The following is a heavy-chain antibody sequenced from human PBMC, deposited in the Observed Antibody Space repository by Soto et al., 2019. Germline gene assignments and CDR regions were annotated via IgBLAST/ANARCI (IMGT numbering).Heavy chain of an antibody. V-gene: IGHV2-5*02. Sequence: QITLRESGPTLVKPTQTLTLTCTFSGFSLSTSGVGVGWIRQPPGKALECLGIIYWDDDKRYSPSLKNRLTITKYTSKSHVVLTMTNMDPVDTAMYFCAHRLCDSSCYWDVGYFDYWGLGTLVTVSS. D-gene: IGHD3-22*01. CDR1: GFSLSTSGVG. J-gene: IGHJ4*02. CDR3: AHRLCDSSCYWDVGYFDY. CDR2: IYWDDDK.